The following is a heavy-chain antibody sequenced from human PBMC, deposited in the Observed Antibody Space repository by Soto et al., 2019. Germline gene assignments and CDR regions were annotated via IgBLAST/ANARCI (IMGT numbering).Heavy chain of an antibody. CDR3: ARVRGITGTTSDY. CDR1: GGSISSYY. D-gene: IGHD1-7*01. CDR2: IYYSGST. Sequence: SDTLSLTCTVSGGSISSYYWCWIRQPPGKGLEWIGYIYYSGSTYYNPSLKSRVTISVDTSKNQFSLKLSSVTAADTAVYYCARVRGITGTTSDYWRQGTLVTVSS. V-gene: IGHV4-59*08. J-gene: IGHJ4*02.